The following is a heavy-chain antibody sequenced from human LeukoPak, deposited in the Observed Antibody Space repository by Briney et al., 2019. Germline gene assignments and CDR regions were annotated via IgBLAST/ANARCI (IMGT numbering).Heavy chain of an antibody. J-gene: IGHJ5*02. CDR1: GGSISSSSYY. V-gene: IGHV4-39*07. Sequence: SETLSLTCTVSGGSISSSSYYWRWIRQPPGKGLEWIGEINHSGSTNYHPSLKSRVTISVDTSKNHFSLKVTSMTAADTGIYYCSRSLPGAVGAADLWGQGTLVTVSS. CDR3: SRSLPGAVGAADL. CDR2: INHSGST. D-gene: IGHD6-13*01.